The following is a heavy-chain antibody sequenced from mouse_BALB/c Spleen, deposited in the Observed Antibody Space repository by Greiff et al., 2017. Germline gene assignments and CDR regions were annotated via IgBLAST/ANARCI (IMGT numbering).Heavy chain of an antibody. CDR1: GFTFSSYG. Sequence: EVQLVESGGDLVKPGGSLKLSCAASGFTFSSYGMSWVRQTPDKRLEWVATISSGGSYTYYPDSVKGRFTISRDNAKNTLYLQMSSLKSEDTAMYYCARQDGTAMDYWGQGTSVTVSS. V-gene: IGHV5-6*01. CDR3: ARQDGTAMDY. J-gene: IGHJ4*01. D-gene: IGHD2-1*01. CDR2: ISSGGSYT.